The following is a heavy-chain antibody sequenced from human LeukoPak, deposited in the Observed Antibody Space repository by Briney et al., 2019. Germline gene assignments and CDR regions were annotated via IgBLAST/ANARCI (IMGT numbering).Heavy chain of an antibody. J-gene: IGHJ4*02. CDR1: GFTFSSYA. D-gene: IGHD5-18*01. CDR3: AREGSLGYSYGKFDY. V-gene: IGHV3-30-3*01. CDR2: ISYDGSNK. Sequence: PGRSLRLSCAASGFTFSSYAMHWVRQAPGKGLEWVAVISYDGSNKYCADSVKGRFTISRDNSKNTLYLQMNSLRAEDTAVYYCAREGSLGYSYGKFDYWGQGTLVTVSS.